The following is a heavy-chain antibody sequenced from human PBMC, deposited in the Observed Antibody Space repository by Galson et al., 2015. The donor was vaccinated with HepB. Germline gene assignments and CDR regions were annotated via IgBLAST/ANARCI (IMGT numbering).Heavy chain of an antibody. D-gene: IGHD1-1*01. CDR3: ARATTGGYWFDP. Sequence: SVKVSCKASGYTFTSYYMHWVRQAPGQGLEWMGIINPSRGSTSYAQKFQGRVTMTRDTSTSTVYMELSSLRSEDTAVYYCARATTGGYWFDPWGQGTLVTVSS. CDR1: GYTFTSYY. J-gene: IGHJ5*02. V-gene: IGHV1-46*03. CDR2: INPSRGST.